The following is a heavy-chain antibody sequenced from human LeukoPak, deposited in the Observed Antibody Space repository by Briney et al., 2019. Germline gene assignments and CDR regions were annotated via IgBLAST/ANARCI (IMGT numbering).Heavy chain of an antibody. CDR1: GGSFSGYY. V-gene: IGHV4-34*01. CDR3: ASGVAYYFDY. D-gene: IGHD2-15*01. CDR2: INHSGST. Sequence: SETLSLTCAVYGGSFSGYYWSWIRQPPGKGLEWIGEINHSGSTDYNPSLKSRVTISVDTSKNQFSLKLSSVTAADTAVYYCASGVAYYFDYWGQGTLVTVSS. J-gene: IGHJ4*02.